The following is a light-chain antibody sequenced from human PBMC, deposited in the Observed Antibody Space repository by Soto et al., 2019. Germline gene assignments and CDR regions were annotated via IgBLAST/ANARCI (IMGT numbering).Light chain of an antibody. CDR2: GAS. CDR1: QSVSNN. Sequence: EIVVTQSPGTLSLSPGKRATLSCRASQSVSNNYLAWYQQKPGQAPRLLIYGASNRATGIPDRFSGSGSGTDFTLTISSLQSEDFAVYYCQQYNDWPTFGQGTKV. CDR3: QQYNDWPT. J-gene: IGKJ1*01. V-gene: IGKV3D-15*01.